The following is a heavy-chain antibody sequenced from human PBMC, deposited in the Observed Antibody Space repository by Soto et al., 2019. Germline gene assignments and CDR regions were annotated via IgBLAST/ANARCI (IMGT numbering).Heavy chain of an antibody. CDR1: GFTFSSYA. V-gene: IGHV3-23*01. D-gene: IGHD2-15*01. CDR2: ISGSGGST. Sequence: PGGSLRLSCAASGFTFSSYAMSWVRQAPGKGLEWVSAISGSGGSTYYADSVKGRFTISRDNSKNTLYLQMNSLRAEDTAVYYCAKPRKLCRGGRSSSGLLLPRDYWGQGTLVTVSS. J-gene: IGHJ4*02. CDR3: AKPRKLCRGGRSSSGLLLPRDY.